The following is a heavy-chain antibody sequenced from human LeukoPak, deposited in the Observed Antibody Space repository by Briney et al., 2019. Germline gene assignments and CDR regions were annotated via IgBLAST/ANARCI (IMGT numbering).Heavy chain of an antibody. D-gene: IGHD3-22*01. CDR3: ARAGSSNYYDSSGYYPSWYFDY. CDR1: GFTFSNAW. CDR2: IKSKTDGGTT. J-gene: IGHJ4*02. V-gene: IGHV3-15*01. Sequence: GGSLRLSCAASGFTFSNAWMSWVRQAPGKGLEWVGRIKSKTDGGTTDYAAPVKGRFTISRDNAKNSLYLQMNSLRAEDTAVYYCARAGSSNYYDSSGYYPSWYFDYWGQGTLVTVSS.